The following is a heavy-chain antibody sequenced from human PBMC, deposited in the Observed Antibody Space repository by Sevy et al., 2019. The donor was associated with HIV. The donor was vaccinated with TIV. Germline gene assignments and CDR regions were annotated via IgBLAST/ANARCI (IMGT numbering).Heavy chain of an antibody. Sequence: GGSLRLSCAASGFTFSSYAMHWVRQAPGKGLEWVAVISYDGSSKYYADSVKGRFTISRDNSKNTLYLQMNSLRAEDTAVYYCEATTVTTSDYWGQGTLVTVSS. V-gene: IGHV3-30*04. D-gene: IGHD4-17*01. CDR3: EATTVTTSDY. CDR1: GFTFSSYA. J-gene: IGHJ4*02. CDR2: ISYDGSSK.